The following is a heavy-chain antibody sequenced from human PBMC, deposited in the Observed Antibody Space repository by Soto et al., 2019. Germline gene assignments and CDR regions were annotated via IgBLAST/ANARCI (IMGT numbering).Heavy chain of an antibody. CDR3: ARDNGYSYGYTLDH. D-gene: IGHD5-18*01. CDR2: IYYSGST. J-gene: IGHJ4*02. Sequence: SETLSLTCTVSGGSISSYYWSWIRQPPGKGLEWIGYIYYSGSTNYNPSLKRRVTITVDTSKNQFSLKLSSVTASDTAVYYCARDNGYSYGYTLDHWGQGTLVTVS. V-gene: IGHV4-59*01. CDR1: GGSISSYY.